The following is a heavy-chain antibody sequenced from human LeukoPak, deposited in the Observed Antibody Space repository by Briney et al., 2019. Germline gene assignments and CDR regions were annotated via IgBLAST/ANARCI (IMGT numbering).Heavy chain of an antibody. CDR1: GGSISSGGYS. Sequence: SETLSLTCAVSGGSISSGGYSWSWIRQPPGKGLEWIGYIYHSGSTYYNPSLKSRVTISVDRSKNQFSLKLSSVTAADTAVYYCARGGYDFANYFDYWGQGTLVTVSS. D-gene: IGHD5-12*01. V-gene: IGHV4-30-2*01. CDR2: IYHSGST. CDR3: ARGGYDFANYFDY. J-gene: IGHJ4*02.